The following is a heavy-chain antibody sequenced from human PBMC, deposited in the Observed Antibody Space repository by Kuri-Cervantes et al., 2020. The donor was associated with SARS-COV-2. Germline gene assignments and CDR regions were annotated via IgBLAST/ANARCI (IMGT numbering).Heavy chain of an antibody. CDR1: GFTFSSYA. Sequence: LSLTCAASGFTFSSYAMSWVRQAPGKGLEWVSAISGSGGSTYYADSVKGRFTISRDNSKNTLYLQMNSLRAEDTAVYYCAKTFAAYSLDDAFDIWGQGTMVTVSS. J-gene: IGHJ3*02. CDR2: ISGSGGST. CDR3: AKTFAAYSLDDAFDI. D-gene: IGHD2/OR15-2a*01. V-gene: IGHV3-23*01.